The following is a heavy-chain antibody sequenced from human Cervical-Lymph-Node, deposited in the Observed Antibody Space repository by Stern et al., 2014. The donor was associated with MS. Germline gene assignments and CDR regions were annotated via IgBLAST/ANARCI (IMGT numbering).Heavy chain of an antibody. CDR2: IKQDGSEK. V-gene: IGHV3-7*01. CDR1: GFTFSNYW. D-gene: IGHD6-19*01. J-gene: IGHJ5*02. CDR3: ARDSSSGSFDP. Sequence: EVQVVESGGGLVQPGESLRLSCVGSGFTFSNYWMSWVRQAPGKGLEWVANIKQDGSEKYYVDSVRGRFTISRDNAKKSLYLQMNSLEDEDTAVYYCARDSSSGSFDPWGQGTLVTVSS.